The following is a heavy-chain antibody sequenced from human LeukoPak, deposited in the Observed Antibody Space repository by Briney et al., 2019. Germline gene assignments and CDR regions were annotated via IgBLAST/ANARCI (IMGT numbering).Heavy chain of an antibody. V-gene: IGHV3-13*05. CDR3: ARAIMSPYCSSTSCYGYWYFDL. CDR2: IGTAGDP. CDR1: GFTFSSYD. J-gene: IGHJ2*01. Sequence: GGSLRLSCVASGFTFSSYDMHWVRQATGKGLEWVSAIGTAGDPYYPGSVKGRFTISRENAKNSLYLQMNSLRAGDTAVYYCARAIMSPYCSSTSCYGYWYFDLWGRGTLVTVSS. D-gene: IGHD2-2*01.